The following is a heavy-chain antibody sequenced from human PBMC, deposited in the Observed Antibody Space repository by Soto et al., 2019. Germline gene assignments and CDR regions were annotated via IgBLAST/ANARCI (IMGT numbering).Heavy chain of an antibody. CDR1: GFTFSSYD. V-gene: IGHV3-13*01. Sequence: GGSLRLSCAASGFTFSSYDMHWVRQATGKGLEWVSAIGTAGDTYYPGSVKGRFTISRENAKNSLYLQMSSLRAEDTAVYYCARGKGGIQLWNYGMDVWGQGTTVTVSS. J-gene: IGHJ6*02. D-gene: IGHD5-18*01. CDR3: ARGKGGIQLWNYGMDV. CDR2: IGTAGDT.